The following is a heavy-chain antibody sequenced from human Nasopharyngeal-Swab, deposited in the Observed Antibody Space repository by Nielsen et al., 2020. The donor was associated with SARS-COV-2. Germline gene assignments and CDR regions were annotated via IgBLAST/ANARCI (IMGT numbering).Heavy chain of an antibody. D-gene: IGHD1-7*01. CDR3: ARFSSGTIPSVDY. V-gene: IGHV5-10-1*01. CDR2: IDPSDSYT. Sequence: GESLKISCKGSGYSFTSYWISWVHQMPGKGLEWMGRIDPSDSYTNYSPSFQGHVTISADKSISTAYLQWSSLKASDTAMYYCARFSSGTIPSVDYWGQGTLVTVSS. CDR1: GYSFTSYW. J-gene: IGHJ4*02.